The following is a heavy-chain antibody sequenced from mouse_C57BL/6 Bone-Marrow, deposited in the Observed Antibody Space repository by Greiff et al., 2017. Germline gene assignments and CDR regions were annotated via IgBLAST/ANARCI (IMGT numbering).Heavy chain of an antibody. CDR2: LWTGGGT. V-gene: IGHV2-9-1*01. CDR1: GFSLTSYA. CDR3: ARKGGGYWYFDV. J-gene: IGHJ1*03. Sequence: QVQLKESGPGLVAPSQSLSITCTVSGFSLTSYALSWVRQPPGKGLEWLGVLWTGGGTNYNSALKSRLSISKDNSNSQVFLKMNSLQTDDTARYYCARKGGGYWYFDVWGTGTTVTVSS.